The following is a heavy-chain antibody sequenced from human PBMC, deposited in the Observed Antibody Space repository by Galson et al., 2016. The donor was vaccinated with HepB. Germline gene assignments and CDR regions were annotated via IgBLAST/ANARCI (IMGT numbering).Heavy chain of an antibody. CDR2: IYESGRT. J-gene: IGHJ4*02. D-gene: IGHD4/OR15-4a*01. V-gene: IGHV4-4*02. Sequence: ETLSLTCAVSGGSINSRNWWSWIRQTPGKGLVWISDIYESGRTNLNPSLESRITTSLDNSKNQFSLQLSSVTAADTAVYYCARLQYYAANNFYPFDYWGQGILVTVSS. CDR1: GGSINSRNW. CDR3: ARLQYYAANNFYPFDY.